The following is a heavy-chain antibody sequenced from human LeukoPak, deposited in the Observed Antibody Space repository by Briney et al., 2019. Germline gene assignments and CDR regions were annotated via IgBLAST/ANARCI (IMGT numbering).Heavy chain of an antibody. CDR2: IYYSGST. J-gene: IGHJ4*02. Sequence: IPSETLSLTCTVSGGSISSSSYYWGWIRQPSGKGLEWIGSIYYSGSTYYNPSLKSRVTISVDTSKNQFSLKLSSVTAADTAVYYCARQRDSSGWYNYWGQGTLVTVSS. CDR3: ARQRDSSGWYNY. CDR1: GGSISSSSYY. D-gene: IGHD6-19*01. V-gene: IGHV4-39*01.